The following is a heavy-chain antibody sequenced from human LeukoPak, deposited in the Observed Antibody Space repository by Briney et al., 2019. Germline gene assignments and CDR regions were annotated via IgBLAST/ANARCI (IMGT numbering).Heavy chain of an antibody. J-gene: IGHJ2*01. Sequence: SETLSLTCTVSGYSITSDYFWGWLRQTPGKGLEWFGSIFHSGRAYYSPSLKSRVTISVDTSNNQFSLKLSSVTAADTAVYYCAGTDRNWYFDLWGRGTLVTVSP. CDR3: AGTDRNWYFDL. CDR1: GYSITSDYF. D-gene: IGHD3-22*01. V-gene: IGHV4-38-2*02. CDR2: IFHSGRA.